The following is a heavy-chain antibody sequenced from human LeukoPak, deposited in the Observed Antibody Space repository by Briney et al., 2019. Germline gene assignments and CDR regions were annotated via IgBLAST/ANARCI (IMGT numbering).Heavy chain of an antibody. J-gene: IGHJ4*02. CDR1: GFTFSSYE. Sequence: PGRSLRLSCAASGFTFSSYEMNWVSQAPGKGLEWVSYISGSGTSIYYADSVKGRFTISRDNAENSLYLQMNSLRAEDTAVYFCARDGSTGSGYFDYWGQGTLIAVSS. CDR2: ISGSGTSI. D-gene: IGHD2-8*02. CDR3: ARDGSTGSGYFDY. V-gene: IGHV3-48*03.